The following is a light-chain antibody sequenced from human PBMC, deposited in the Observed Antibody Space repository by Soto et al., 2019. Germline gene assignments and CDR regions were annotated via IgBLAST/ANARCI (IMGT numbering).Light chain of an antibody. CDR1: QTISSY. CDR3: QQSYVTPYT. V-gene: IGKV1-39*01. Sequence: DIQMTQSPSSLSASVGDRVTITCRASQTISSYLNWYQQKPGKAPKLLIYAASSLQSGVPSKFSGSESGTDFSLTISSLQPEDFATYYCQQSYVTPYTFGRGTKLEIK. J-gene: IGKJ2*01. CDR2: AAS.